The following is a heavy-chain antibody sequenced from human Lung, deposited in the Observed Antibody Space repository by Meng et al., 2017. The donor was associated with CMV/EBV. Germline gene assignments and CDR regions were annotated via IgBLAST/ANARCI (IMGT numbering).Heavy chain of an antibody. D-gene: IGHD2-8*02. CDR1: GLTVNNNF. Sequence: ESXKISXAASGLTVNNNFLTWVRQGPGKGLEWVSAMYSGGSTYYTDSVKGRFTLSRDNSKNTLYLQMNRLRAEDTGVYYCVKEMYWDQSYHGMDVWGQGTTVTVSS. J-gene: IGHJ6*02. CDR3: VKEMYWDQSYHGMDV. CDR2: MYSGGST. V-gene: IGHV3-66*02.